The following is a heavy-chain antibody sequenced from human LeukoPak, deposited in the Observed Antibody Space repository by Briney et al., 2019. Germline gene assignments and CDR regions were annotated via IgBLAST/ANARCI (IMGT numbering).Heavy chain of an antibody. CDR3: ARAGIAVAAYYYYYGMDV. D-gene: IGHD6-19*01. J-gene: IGHJ6*02. CDR2: INPNSGGT. CDR1: GYTFTGYY. Sequence: GASVKVSCKASGYTFTGYYMHWVRQAPGQGLEWMGWINPNSGGTNYAQKFQGRVTMTRGTSISTAYMELSRLRSDDTAVYYCARAGIAVAAYYYYYGMDVWGQGTTVTVSS. V-gene: IGHV1-2*02.